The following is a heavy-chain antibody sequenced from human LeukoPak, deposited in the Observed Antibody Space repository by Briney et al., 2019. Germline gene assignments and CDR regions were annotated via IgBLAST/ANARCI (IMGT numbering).Heavy chain of an antibody. CDR1: GYSFTNFR. D-gene: IGHD2-21*02. J-gene: IGHJ5*02. V-gene: IGHV5-51*01. Sequence: GESLKISCQGSGYSFTNFRIGWVRQMSGKGLEWMGIIYPGDSHTTYSPSFQGQVTISADKSINTAYLQWSSLKAADTAIYYCARLQSVVTATGQLGGWFDTWGQGTLVTVSS. CDR2: IYPGDSHT. CDR3: ARLQSVVTATGQLGGWFDT.